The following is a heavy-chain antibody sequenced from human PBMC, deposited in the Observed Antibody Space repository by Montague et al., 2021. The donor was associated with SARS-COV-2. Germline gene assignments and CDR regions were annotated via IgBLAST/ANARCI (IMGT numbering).Heavy chain of an antibody. J-gene: IGHJ4*02. CDR3: AIVFPRWLRFDPYFDY. CDR2: IYYSGST. V-gene: IGHV4-59*01. CDR1: GGSISSYY. D-gene: IGHD5-24*01. Sequence: SETLSLTCTVSGGSISSYYWSWIRQPPGKGLEWIGYIYYSGSTNYNPSLKSRVTISVDTSKNQFSLKLSSVTAADTAVYYCAIVFPRWLRFDPYFDYWGQGTLVTVSS.